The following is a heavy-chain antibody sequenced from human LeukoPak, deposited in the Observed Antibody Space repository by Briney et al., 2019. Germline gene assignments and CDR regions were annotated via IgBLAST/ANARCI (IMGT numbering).Heavy chain of an antibody. CDR2: IDPSDSYT. J-gene: IGHJ6*02. Sequence: GESLKISCQGSGYSFTSYWISWVRQMPGKGLEWMGRIDPSDSYTNYSPSFQGHVTISADKSISTAYLQWSSLKASDTAMYYCARFPYYYDSSGYYAYYGMDVWGQGTTVTVSS. D-gene: IGHD3-22*01. V-gene: IGHV5-10-1*01. CDR1: GYSFTSYW. CDR3: ARFPYYYDSSGYYAYYGMDV.